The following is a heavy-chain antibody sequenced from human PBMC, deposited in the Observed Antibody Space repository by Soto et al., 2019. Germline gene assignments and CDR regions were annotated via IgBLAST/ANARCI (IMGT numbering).Heavy chain of an antibody. CDR3: ARAPPTIVVVPAAMAGSY. Sequence: SVKVSCKASGYTFTSYAMHWVRQAPGQRLEWMGWINACNGNTKYSQKFQGRVTMTRDTSTSTAYMELRSLRSEDTAVYYCARAPPTIVVVPAAMAGSYWGQGTLVTVSS. CDR2: INACNGNT. CDR1: GYTFTSYA. V-gene: IGHV1-3*01. J-gene: IGHJ4*02. D-gene: IGHD2-2*01.